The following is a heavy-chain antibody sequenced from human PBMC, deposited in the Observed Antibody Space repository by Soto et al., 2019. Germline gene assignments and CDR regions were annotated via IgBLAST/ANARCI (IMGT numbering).Heavy chain of an antibody. CDR2: IGTAGDP. J-gene: IGHJ4*02. CDR1: GFTFSSYD. D-gene: IGHD3-3*01. V-gene: IGHV3-13*05. Sequence: EVQLVESGGGLVQPGGSLRLSCAASGFTFSSYDMHWVRQATGKGLEWVSAIGTAGDPYYPGSVKGRFTISRDNSKNTLYLQMNNLRVEDKAVYYCADGGEWSFNFEYWGQGTLVTV. CDR3: ADGGEWSFNFEY.